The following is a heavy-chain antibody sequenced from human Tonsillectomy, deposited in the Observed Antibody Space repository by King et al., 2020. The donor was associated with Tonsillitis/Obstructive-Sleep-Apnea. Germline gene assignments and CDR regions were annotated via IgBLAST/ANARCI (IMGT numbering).Heavy chain of an antibody. CDR2: IYYSGTT. CDR1: DDSISSYY. J-gene: IGHJ6*03. Sequence: QLQESGPGLVKPSETLSLTCTVSDDSISSYYWSWIRQPPGKGLEWIAYIYYSGTTNYNPSLKSRVTISLDTSKNQFSLKLSSVTAADTAVYYCARTSLDYGDYEFTYYMDVWGKGTPVSVSS. V-gene: IGHV4-59*01. D-gene: IGHD4-17*01. CDR3: ARTSLDYGDYEFTYYMDV.